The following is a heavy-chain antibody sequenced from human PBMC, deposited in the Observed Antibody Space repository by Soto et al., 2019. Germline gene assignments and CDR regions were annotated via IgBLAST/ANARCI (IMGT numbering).Heavy chain of an antibody. Sequence: QVQLQESGPGLVKPSETLSLTCTFSGDSTSTYSWNWIRQPAGKGLAWIGRIYTTGSSNYNPSLESRIAISVDTSKNHFFLKLSSVTAAHSAVYYCAGAAYNYGPFDSWGQGTLVTVSS. CDR2: IYTTGSS. D-gene: IGHD5-18*01. CDR1: GDSTSTYS. CDR3: AGAAYNYGPFDS. V-gene: IGHV4-4*07. J-gene: IGHJ4*02.